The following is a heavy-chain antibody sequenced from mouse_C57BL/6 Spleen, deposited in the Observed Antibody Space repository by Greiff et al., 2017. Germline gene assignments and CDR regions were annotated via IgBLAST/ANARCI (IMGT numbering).Heavy chain of an antibody. CDR2: INPNNGGT. D-gene: IGHD2-2*01. V-gene: IGHV1-26*01. J-gene: IGHJ2*01. CDR3: ARDGYDGTGY. Sequence: EVQLQQSGPELVKPGASVKISCKASGYTFTDYYMNWVKQSHGKSLEWIGDINPNNGGTSYNQKFKGKATLTVDKSSSTAYMELRSLTSEDSAVYYCARDGYDGTGYWGQGTTLTVSS. CDR1: GYTFTDYY.